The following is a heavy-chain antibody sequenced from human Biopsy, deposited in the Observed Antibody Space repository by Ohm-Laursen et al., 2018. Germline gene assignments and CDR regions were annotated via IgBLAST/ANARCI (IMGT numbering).Heavy chain of an antibody. V-gene: IGHV3-21*01. Sequence: SLRLSCTASGFNFDTYAMSWVRQAPGRGLECVSIISPSSAYTYYGDSVKGRFTISRDNAKNSLYLQMNSLRAEDTAVYYCARAYPPPGRRLVVVAGDFDCWGQGTRVTVSS. CDR2: ISPSSAYT. CDR3: ARAYPPPGRRLVVVAGDFDC. CDR1: GFNFDTYA. D-gene: IGHD2-15*01. J-gene: IGHJ4*02.